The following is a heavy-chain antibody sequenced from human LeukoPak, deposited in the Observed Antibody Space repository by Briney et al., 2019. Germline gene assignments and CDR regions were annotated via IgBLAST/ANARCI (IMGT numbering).Heavy chain of an antibody. D-gene: IGHD5-24*01. CDR1: GDSVSSNSAV. J-gene: IGHJ6*02. CDR3: ARADGSAGMYV. CDR2: IYYMSKWNN. Sequence: SQTLSLTCAISGDSVSSNSAVWKWVRQSPSRVLVRLGRIYYMSKWNNDYAVSVKSQITITPATSKNQISLQLNSVTPEDTAVYDCARADGSAGMYVWGQGTTVTVSS. V-gene: IGHV6-1*01.